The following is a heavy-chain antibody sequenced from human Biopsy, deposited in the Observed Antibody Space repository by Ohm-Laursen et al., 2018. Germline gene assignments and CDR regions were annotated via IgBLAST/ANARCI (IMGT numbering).Heavy chain of an antibody. CDR3: ARWTPEYDSSRYYLDAFDV. CDR1: GGSLSSYY. J-gene: IGHJ3*01. CDR2: IYSSGST. V-gene: IGHV4-4*07. Sequence: GTLSLTCTVSGGSLSSYYWSWIRQPAGKGLEWIGRIYSSGSTNYNPSLKSRVTLSMDTSKRQFSLKLSFVTAADTAVYYCARWTPEYDSSRYYLDAFDVWGQGTKVTVSS. D-gene: IGHD3-22*01.